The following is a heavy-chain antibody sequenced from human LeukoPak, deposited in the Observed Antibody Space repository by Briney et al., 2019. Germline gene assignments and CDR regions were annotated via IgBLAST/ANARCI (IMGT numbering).Heavy chain of an antibody. CDR3: AREGWSGWGEFDY. CDR1: GFPFSIYS. V-gene: IGHV3-21*01. D-gene: IGHD6-19*01. CDR2: ISSSSSYI. Sequence: GGPLTLPCAPSGFPFSIYSKLWVREAPGKGLEWVLSISSSSSYIYYADSVKGQFTISRDNAKNSLYLQMNSLRAEDTAVYYCAREGWSGWGEFDYWGQGTLVTVSS. J-gene: IGHJ4*02.